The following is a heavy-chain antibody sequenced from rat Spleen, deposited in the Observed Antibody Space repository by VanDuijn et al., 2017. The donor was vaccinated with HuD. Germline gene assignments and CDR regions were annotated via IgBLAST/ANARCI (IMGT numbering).Heavy chain of an antibody. CDR3: TRDWDY. J-gene: IGHJ2*01. Sequence: EVQLVESGGGLVQPGRSLKLSCAASGFTFSNYGMAWVRQAPKKGLEWVATISYDGSSTYYRDSVKGRFTISRDNAESTLYLQMNSLRSEDTATYYCTRDWDYWGQGVMVTVSS. CDR1: GFTFSNYG. CDR2: ISYDGSST. V-gene: IGHV5-29*01.